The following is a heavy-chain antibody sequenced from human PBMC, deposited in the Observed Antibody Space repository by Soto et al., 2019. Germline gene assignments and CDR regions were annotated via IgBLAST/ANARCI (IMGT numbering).Heavy chain of an antibody. D-gene: IGHD4-17*01. J-gene: IGHJ4*02. Sequence: SETLSLTCTVSGGSISSYYWTWIRQPPGKGLEWIGYIYYTGSTNYNPSLESRVTISVDTSKNQFSLKLNSVTAADTAVYYCARGRFGYGDYFDYWGQGTLVTVSS. V-gene: IGHV4-59*01. CDR3: ARGRFGYGDYFDY. CDR1: GGSISSYY. CDR2: IYYTGST.